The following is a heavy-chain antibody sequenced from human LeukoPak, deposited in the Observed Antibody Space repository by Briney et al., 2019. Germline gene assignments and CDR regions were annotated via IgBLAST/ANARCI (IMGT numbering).Heavy chain of an antibody. CDR3: ARDQYGDYDFDY. CDR2: IYYSGIT. V-gene: IGHV4-59*01. D-gene: IGHD4-17*01. CDR1: GGSISSFY. J-gene: IGHJ4*02. Sequence: PSETLSLTCTASGGSISSFYWSWVRQPPGKGLEWIGYIYYSGITNYNPSLTSRVTISVDTSKNQFSLKLSSVTAADTAVYYCARDQYGDYDFDYWGQGTLVTVSS.